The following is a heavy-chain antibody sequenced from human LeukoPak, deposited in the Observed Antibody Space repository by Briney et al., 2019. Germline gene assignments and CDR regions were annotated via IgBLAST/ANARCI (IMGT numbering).Heavy chain of an antibody. CDR1: GFTFSSYG. CDR2: IRYDGSNK. V-gene: IGHV3-30*02. D-gene: IGHD2-2*01. Sequence: PGGSLRLSCAASGFTFSSYGMHWVRQAPGKGLEWVAFIRYDGSNKYYADSVKGRFTISRDNSKNTLYLQMNSLRAEDTAVYYCAKDVLGYCSSTSCLWGQGTLVTVYS. CDR3: AKDVLGYCSSTSCL. J-gene: IGHJ4*02.